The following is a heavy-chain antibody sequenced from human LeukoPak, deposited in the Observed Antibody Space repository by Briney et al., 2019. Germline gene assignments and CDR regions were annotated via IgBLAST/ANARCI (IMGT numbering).Heavy chain of an antibody. CDR3: ARGGGIRDFDWLLSDAFDI. D-gene: IGHD3-9*01. CDR2: MNPNSGNT. J-gene: IGHJ3*02. Sequence: ASVKVSCKASGYTFTSYDINWVRQATGQGLEWMGWMNPNSGNTGYAQKFQGRVTITRDTSISTAYMELSRLRSDDTAVYYCARGGGIRDFDWLLSDAFDIWGQGTMVTVSS. V-gene: IGHV1-8*03. CDR1: GYTFTSYD.